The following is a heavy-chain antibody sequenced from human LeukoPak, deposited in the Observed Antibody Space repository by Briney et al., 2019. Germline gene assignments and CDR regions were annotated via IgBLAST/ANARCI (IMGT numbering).Heavy chain of an antibody. V-gene: IGHV3-23*01. CDR2: MSGTGDST. CDR1: GLTFRNYA. D-gene: IGHD3-3*01. Sequence: AGGSLRLSCAASGLTFRNYAMSWVRQAPGKGLEWVSIMSGTGDSTYYAASMKGRFTISRDNPRNTVYLQMNSLRAEDTAVYFCAKADATIGGAFDIWGQGTMVTVPS. CDR3: AKADATIGGAFDI. J-gene: IGHJ3*02.